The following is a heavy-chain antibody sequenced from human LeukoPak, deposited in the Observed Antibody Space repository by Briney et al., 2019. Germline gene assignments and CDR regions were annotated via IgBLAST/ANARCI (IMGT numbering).Heavy chain of an antibody. D-gene: IGHD2-15*01. CDR2: IQWNDDY. CDR3: AHRLVGSVLQY. Sequence: ESGPTLVKPTQTLTLTCNFSGFSLSPSGVGVGWIGQPPGKARKWLAVIQWNDDYRYSPSLRGRLTNIKDTSKNQVVLTMTNMDPVDTASHCCAHRLVGSVLQYGGEGTRVSVSS. J-gene: IGHJ1*01. CDR1: GFSLSPSGVG. V-gene: IGHV2-5*01.